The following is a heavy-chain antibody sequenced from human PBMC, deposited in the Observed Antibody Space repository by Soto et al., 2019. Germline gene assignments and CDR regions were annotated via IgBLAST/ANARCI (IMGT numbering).Heavy chain of an antibody. D-gene: IGHD6-19*01. CDR1: GFTFSSYA. V-gene: IGHV3-30-3*01. Sequence: QVQLVEPGGGVVQPGRSLRLSCAASGFTFSSYAMHWVRQAPGKGLEWVAVISYDGSNKYYADSVKGRFTISRDNSKNTLYLQMNSLRAEDTAVYYCARDIGKIAVAAYYFDYWGQGTLVTVSS. CDR3: ARDIGKIAVAAYYFDY. J-gene: IGHJ4*02. CDR2: ISYDGSNK.